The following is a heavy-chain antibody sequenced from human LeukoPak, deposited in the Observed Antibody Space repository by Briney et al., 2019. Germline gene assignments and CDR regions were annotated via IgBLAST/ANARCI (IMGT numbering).Heavy chain of an antibody. CDR3: ARAMRGYQLLPDY. D-gene: IGHD2-2*01. V-gene: IGHV3-23*01. CDR2: ITGSGGST. CDR1: GFTFANYA. Sequence: GGSLRLSCAASGFTFANYAMSWVRQAPGQGLECVSVITGSGGSTSYADSVKGRFTTSRDNSKNTLYLQMNSLRAEDTAVYYCARAMRGYQLLPDYWGQGTLVTVSS. J-gene: IGHJ4*02.